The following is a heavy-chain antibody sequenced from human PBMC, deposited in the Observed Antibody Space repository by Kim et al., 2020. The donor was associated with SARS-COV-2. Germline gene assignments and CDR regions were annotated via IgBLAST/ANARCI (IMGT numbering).Heavy chain of an antibody. Sequence: ASVKVSCKVSGYTLTELSMHWVRQAPGKGLEWMGGFDPEDGETIYAQKFQGRVTMTEDTSTDTAYMELSSLRSEDTAVYYCATGGYYSYYYYYGMDVWGQGTTVTVSS. J-gene: IGHJ6*02. D-gene: IGHD3-22*01. V-gene: IGHV1-24*01. CDR2: FDPEDGET. CDR3: ATGGYYSYYYYYGMDV. CDR1: GYTLTELS.